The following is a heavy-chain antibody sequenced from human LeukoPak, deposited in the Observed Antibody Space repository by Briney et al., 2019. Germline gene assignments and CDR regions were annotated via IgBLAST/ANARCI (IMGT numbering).Heavy chain of an antibody. CDR2: ISADGGST. CDR1: GLNFDDSA. J-gene: IGHJ4*02. Sequence: GGSLRLSCVASGLNFDDSARHWVRQPPGKGLDWVSLISADGGSTFSADSVKGRFSISRDNSKNSLYLQMNSLRSEDTAMYYCAKESGKFDYWGQGTLVAVSS. CDR3: AKESGKFDY. V-gene: IGHV3-43*02.